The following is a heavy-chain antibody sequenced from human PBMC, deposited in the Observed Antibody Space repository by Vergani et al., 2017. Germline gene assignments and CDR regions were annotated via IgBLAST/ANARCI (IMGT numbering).Heavy chain of an antibody. J-gene: IGHJ4*02. D-gene: IGHD3-3*01. CDR1: GFTFSNAW. V-gene: IGHV3-11*01. Sequence: VQLVESGGGLVKPGGSLRLSCAASGFTFSNAWMSWIRQAPGKGLEWVSYISSSGSTIYYADSVKGRFTISRDNAKNSLYLQMNSLRAEDTAVYYCASGLRGLEWLLPAGYWGQGTLVTVSS. CDR2: ISSSGSTI. CDR3: ASGLRGLEWLLPAGY.